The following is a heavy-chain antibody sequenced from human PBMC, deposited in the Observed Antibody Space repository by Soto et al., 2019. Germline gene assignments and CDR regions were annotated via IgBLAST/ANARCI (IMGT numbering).Heavy chain of an antibody. CDR1: GYTFTGYY. D-gene: IGHD3-10*01. V-gene: IGHV1-2*04. J-gene: IGHJ4*02. CDR3: ARDGSGSYYPVGLPPDY. CDR2: INPNIGGT. Sequence: QVQLVQSGAEVKKPGASVKVSCKASGYTFTGYYMHWVRQAPGQGLEWMGWINPNIGGTNYAQKFQGCVTMTRDTSISTAYMELSRLRSDDTAVYYCARDGSGSYYPVGLPPDYWGQGTLVTVSS.